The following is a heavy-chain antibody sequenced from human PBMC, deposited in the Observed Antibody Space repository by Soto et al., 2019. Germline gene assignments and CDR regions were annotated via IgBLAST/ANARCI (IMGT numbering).Heavy chain of an antibody. D-gene: IGHD6-13*01. Sequence: SVKVSCKASGGTFSSYAISWVRQAPGQGLEWMGGIIPIFGTANYAQKFQGRVTITADESTSTAYMELSSLRSEDTAVYYCASGVDSSSWYGNWFDPWGQGTLVTVSS. V-gene: IGHV1-69*13. CDR1: GGTFSSYA. J-gene: IGHJ5*02. CDR2: IIPIFGTA. CDR3: ASGVDSSSWYGNWFDP.